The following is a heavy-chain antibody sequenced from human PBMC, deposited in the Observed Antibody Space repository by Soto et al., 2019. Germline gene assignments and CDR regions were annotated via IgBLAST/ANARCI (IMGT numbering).Heavy chain of an antibody. V-gene: IGHV3-23*01. CDR1: GFTFNNYT. CDR3: AKGAFVRDHYGSGSYLNWLDP. CDR2: IGRGYETT. J-gene: IGHJ5*02. D-gene: IGHD3-10*01. Sequence: GGSLRLSCAVSGFTFNNYTMSGVRQAPGKGLEWVSSIGRGYETTFYADSVRGRFNISRDKTKDTLYLQMNSLRAEDTALYYCAKGAFVRDHYGSGSYLNWLDPWGQGTLVPVSS.